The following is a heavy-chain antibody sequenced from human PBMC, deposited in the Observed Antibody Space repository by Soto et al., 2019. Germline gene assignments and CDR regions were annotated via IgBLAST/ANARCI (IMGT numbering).Heavy chain of an antibody. CDR1: GFTFSNFD. Sequence: GESLKISCATSGFTFSNFDMHWVRQVPGKGLEWVSAIGAARDPYYLGSVKGRFTISRENAKNSVYLQMNDLRAGDSAVYYCARAYTGRLPRRADYYYAMDVWGQGTTVTVSS. CDR3: ARAYTGRLPRRADYYYAMDV. D-gene: IGHD2-2*02. J-gene: IGHJ6*02. CDR2: IGAARDP. V-gene: IGHV3-13*05.